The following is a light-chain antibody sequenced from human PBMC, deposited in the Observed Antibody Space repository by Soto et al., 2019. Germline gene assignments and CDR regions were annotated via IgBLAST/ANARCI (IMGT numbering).Light chain of an antibody. CDR1: SSDTGDYNY. J-gene: IGLJ1*01. Sequence: QSALTQPPSASGSPGQSVTISCSGTSSDTGDYNYVSWYQQHPGKAPKLMIYEVSKRPSGVPDRFSGSKSGNTASLTVYGLQAEDEADYYCSSYAGSDNYVFGTGTKLTVL. CDR2: EVS. V-gene: IGLV2-8*01. CDR3: SSYAGSDNYV.